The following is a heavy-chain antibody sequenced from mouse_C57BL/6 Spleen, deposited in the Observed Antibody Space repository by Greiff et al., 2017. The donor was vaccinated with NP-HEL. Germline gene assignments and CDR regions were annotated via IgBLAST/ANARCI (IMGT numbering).Heavy chain of an antibody. D-gene: IGHD2-4*01. J-gene: IGHJ4*01. CDR2: LYPRSGNT. CDR3: ANYEYSYAMDD. CDR1: GYTFTSYG. V-gene: IGHV1-81*01. Sequence: VKLQESGAELARPGASVKLSCKASGYTFTSYGISWVKQRTGQGLEWIGELYPRSGNTYYNEKVKGKATLTADKSSSTSYMELRSLTSEDSAVFLCANYEYSYAMDDWGQVTSVTVSS.